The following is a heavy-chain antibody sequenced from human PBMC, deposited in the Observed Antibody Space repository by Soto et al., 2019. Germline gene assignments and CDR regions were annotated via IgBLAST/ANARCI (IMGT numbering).Heavy chain of an antibody. CDR2: IYYSGGS. J-gene: IGHJ4*02. D-gene: IGHD1-26*01. V-gene: IGHV4-59*01. CDR1: GGSISSYY. CDR3: AVSSGTYARFDY. Sequence: SETLSLTCTVSGGSISSYYWSWIRQPPGKRLEWIGYIYYSGGSNYNPSLKSRVTLSLDASKKQLSLNLTSVTAADRAVYYCAVSSGTYARFDYWGQGTLVTVSS.